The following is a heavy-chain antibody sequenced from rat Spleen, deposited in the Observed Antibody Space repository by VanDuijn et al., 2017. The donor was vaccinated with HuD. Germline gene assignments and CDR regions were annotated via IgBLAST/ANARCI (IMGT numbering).Heavy chain of an antibody. V-gene: IGHV2S63*01. Sequence: VQLKESGPGLVQPSQTLSLTCTVSGFSLTDYSVHWVRQPPGKGLEWMGGIWADGSSDYNSALKSRLSISRDTSKSQVFLKMNSLQTEDTATYFCTTGDYSDGGDYWGQGVMVTVSS. CDR2: IWADGSS. J-gene: IGHJ2*01. CDR3: TTGDYSDGGDY. D-gene: IGHD1-12*02. CDR1: GFSLTDYS.